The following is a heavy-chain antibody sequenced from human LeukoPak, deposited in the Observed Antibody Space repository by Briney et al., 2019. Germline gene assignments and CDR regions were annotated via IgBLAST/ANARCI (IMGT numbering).Heavy chain of an antibody. V-gene: IGHV3-64*01. CDR2: ISSNGGST. CDR3: ARDVDYYDSSGLFDY. Sequence: PGGSLRLSCAASGFTFGSYAMHWVRQAPGKGLEYVSAISSNGGSTYYANSVKGRFTISRDNSKNTLYLQMGSLRAEDMAVYYCARDVDYYDSSGLFDYWGKGTLVTVSS. CDR1: GFTFGSYA. J-gene: IGHJ4*02. D-gene: IGHD3-22*01.